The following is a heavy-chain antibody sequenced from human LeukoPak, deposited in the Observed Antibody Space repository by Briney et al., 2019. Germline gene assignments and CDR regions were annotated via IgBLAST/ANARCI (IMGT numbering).Heavy chain of an antibody. D-gene: IGHD6-13*01. CDR3: AKDSYSKGDF. V-gene: IGHV3-7*01. CDR1: GFTFSYHW. CDR2: IKNDGAVK. Sequence: GGSLRLSCAASGFTFSYHWMTWVRQAPGMGLEWVVNIKNDGAVKNYMDSVKGRFTIARDNAKNSLYLQMKSLRAEDTAVYYCAKDSYSKGDFWGQGVLVTVSS. J-gene: IGHJ4*02.